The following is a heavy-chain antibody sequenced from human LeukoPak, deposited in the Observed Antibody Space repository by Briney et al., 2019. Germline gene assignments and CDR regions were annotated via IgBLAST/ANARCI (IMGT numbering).Heavy chain of an antibody. CDR1: GFTFRSYW. Sequence: QTGGSLRLSCAASGFTFRSYWMHWVRQAPGKGLVWVSRINSDGSSTSYADSVKGRFTISRDNAKNTLYLQMNSLRAEDTAVYYCAREVSGSSYFDYWGQGTLVTVSS. D-gene: IGHD1-26*01. J-gene: IGHJ4*02. V-gene: IGHV3-74*01. CDR2: INSDGSST. CDR3: AREVSGSSYFDY.